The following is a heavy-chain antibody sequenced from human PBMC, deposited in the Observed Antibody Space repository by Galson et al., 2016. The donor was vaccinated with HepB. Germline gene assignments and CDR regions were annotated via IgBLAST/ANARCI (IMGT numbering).Heavy chain of an antibody. Sequence: SLRLSCAASGFTFSTYSMNWVRQAPGKGLEWVSYISGSRSTIYYAGSVKGRFTISRDNAKNSLYLQMNSLRDEDTAVYYCASGCWGGDCDARNMAFDYWGQGTLVTVSS. CDR2: ISGSRSTI. J-gene: IGHJ4*02. V-gene: IGHV3-48*02. CDR3: ASGCWGGDCDARNMAFDY. D-gene: IGHD2-21*02. CDR1: GFTFSTYS.